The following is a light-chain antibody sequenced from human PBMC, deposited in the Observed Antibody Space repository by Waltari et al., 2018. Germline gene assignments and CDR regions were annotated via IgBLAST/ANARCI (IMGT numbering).Light chain of an antibody. CDR1: QTISRY. J-gene: IGKJ1*01. CDR3: QESYSFTRT. V-gene: IGKV1-39*01. CDR2: AAS. Sequence: IQMTQSPSSLSASVGDRVTITCRASQTISRYLNWYQQKPGKAPNLLIYAASSVQSGVPARFSGSGSGRDFTLIITSLQPEDFATYYCQESYSFTRTFGQGTKVEIK.